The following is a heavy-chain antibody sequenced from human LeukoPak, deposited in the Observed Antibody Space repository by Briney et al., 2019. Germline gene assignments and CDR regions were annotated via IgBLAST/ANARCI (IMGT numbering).Heavy chain of an antibody. D-gene: IGHD5-12*01. Sequence: PGGSLRLSCAASGFTFSDYYMSWIRQAPGKGLEWVSYISSSGSTIYYADSVKGRFTISRDDAKNSLYLQMNSLRAEDTAVYYCAVPLGYSGYDPFDYWGQGTLVTVSS. J-gene: IGHJ4*02. CDR1: GFTFSDYY. V-gene: IGHV3-11*01. CDR3: AVPLGYSGYDPFDY. CDR2: ISSSGSTI.